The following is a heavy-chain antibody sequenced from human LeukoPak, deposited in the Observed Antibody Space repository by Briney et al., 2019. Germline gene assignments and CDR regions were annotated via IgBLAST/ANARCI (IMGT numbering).Heavy chain of an antibody. CDR3: AKAGEQQWLRMHFDN. V-gene: IGHV3-23*01. Sequence: SGGSLRLSCAASAFTFSNYAMNWVRQGPGEGLEGVSVISGSGDGTYYADSVKGRFTSARDNSKKTLYLQMKSLSAEDTAVYYCAKAGEQQWLRMHFDNWGQGTLVTVSS. J-gene: IGHJ4*02. CDR1: AFTFSNYA. CDR2: ISGSGDGT. D-gene: IGHD5-18*01.